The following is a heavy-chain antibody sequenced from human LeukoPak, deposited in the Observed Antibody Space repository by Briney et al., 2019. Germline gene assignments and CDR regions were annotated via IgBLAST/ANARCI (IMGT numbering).Heavy chain of an antibody. CDR3: ARDGVDYSYESSVDH. CDR2: ISAHNGNT. D-gene: IGHD3-22*01. Sequence: GASVKVSCKASGYTFTSYGISWVRQAPGQGLEWMGWISAHNGNTNYAQKLQGRVAMTTDTSTTTAHMELGSLRSDDTAVYYCARDGVDYSYESSVDHWGQGTLVTVSS. V-gene: IGHV1-18*01. J-gene: IGHJ4*02. CDR1: GYTFTSYG.